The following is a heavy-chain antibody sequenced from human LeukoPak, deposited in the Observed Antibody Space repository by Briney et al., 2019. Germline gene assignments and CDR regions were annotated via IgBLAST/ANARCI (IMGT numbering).Heavy chain of an antibody. J-gene: IGHJ4*02. D-gene: IGHD3-3*01. CDR1: GFTSSSYS. V-gene: IGHV3-21*01. Sequence: GGSLRLSCAASGFTSSSYSMNWVRQAPGKGLEWVSSISSSSYIYYADSVKGRFTISRDNAKNSLYLQMNSLRAEDTAVYYCARSLRFLEWLYQFDYWGQGTLVTVSS. CDR3: ARSLRFLEWLYQFDY. CDR2: ISSSSYI.